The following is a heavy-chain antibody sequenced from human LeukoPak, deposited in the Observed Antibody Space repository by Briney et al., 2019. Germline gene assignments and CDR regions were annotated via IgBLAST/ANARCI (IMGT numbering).Heavy chain of an antibody. CDR2: INPNSGGT. Sequence: ASAKVSCKASGYTFTGYYMHWVRQAPGQGLEWMGWINPNSGGTNYAQKFQGRVTMTRDTSISTAYMELSRLRSDDTAVYYCARVLVYYYGSGSYYYDYWGQGTLVTVSS. J-gene: IGHJ4*02. D-gene: IGHD3-10*01. CDR1: GYTFTGYY. CDR3: ARVLVYYYGSGSYYYDY. V-gene: IGHV1-2*02.